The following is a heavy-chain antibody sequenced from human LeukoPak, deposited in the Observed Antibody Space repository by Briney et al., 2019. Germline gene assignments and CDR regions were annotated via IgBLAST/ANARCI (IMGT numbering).Heavy chain of an antibody. D-gene: IGHD5-12*01. CDR3: TTKVIRGNSGDDYDD. Sequence: GGSLTLYCAASGVTFSSYGMHWVRQAPGKGLEWVALISSDGNDKLYRDSVKGRFTISRDDSKSTLYLQMNSLRAEDTAVYYCTTKVIRGNSGDDYDDWGQGTLVTVSS. V-gene: IGHV3-30*03. CDR2: ISSDGNDK. J-gene: IGHJ4*02. CDR1: GVTFSSYG.